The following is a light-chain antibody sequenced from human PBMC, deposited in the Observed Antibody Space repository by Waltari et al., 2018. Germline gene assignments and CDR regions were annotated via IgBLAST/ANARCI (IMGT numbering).Light chain of an antibody. CDR1: QSVLYSSNNKNY. CDR2: WAS. V-gene: IGKV4-1*01. CDR3: QQYYSTPS. J-gene: IGKJ1*01. Sequence: DIVMTQSPDSLAVSLGERATINCKSSQSVLYSSNNKNYLAWYQQKPGQPPNLLIYWASTRESGVTDRFSGSGSGTDFTLTISSLQAEDVAVYYCQQYYSTPSFGQGTKVEIK.